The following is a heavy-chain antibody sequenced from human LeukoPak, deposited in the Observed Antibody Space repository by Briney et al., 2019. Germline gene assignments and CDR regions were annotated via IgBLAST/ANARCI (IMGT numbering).Heavy chain of an antibody. V-gene: IGHV4-59*08. D-gene: IGHD3-10*01. CDR1: GASTSSSF. J-gene: IGHJ1*01. CDR3: ASYYGSGSSAAEYFQH. Sequence: SETLSLTCTVSGASTSSSFWSWIRQSPGKGLEWIGYIYYSGSTNYNPSLKSRVTISVDTSKNQFSLKLSSVTAADTAVYYCASYYGSGSSAAEYFQHWGQGTLVTVSS. CDR2: IYYSGST.